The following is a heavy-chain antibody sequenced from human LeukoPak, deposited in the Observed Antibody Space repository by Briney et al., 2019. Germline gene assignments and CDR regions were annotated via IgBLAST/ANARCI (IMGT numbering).Heavy chain of an antibody. D-gene: IGHD2-2*01. CDR2: IYYTGST. Sequence: SESLSLTCTVSGGSINNYYWNWIRQPPGKGLEWLGYIYYTGSTTYNPSLKSRVTISVDTSKNTFSLKLSSVSAADTAAYYCARGRRYTSRLAAFDIWGQGTMVTVPS. CDR1: GGSINNYY. V-gene: IGHV4-59*01. J-gene: IGHJ3*02. CDR3: ARGRRYTSRLAAFDI.